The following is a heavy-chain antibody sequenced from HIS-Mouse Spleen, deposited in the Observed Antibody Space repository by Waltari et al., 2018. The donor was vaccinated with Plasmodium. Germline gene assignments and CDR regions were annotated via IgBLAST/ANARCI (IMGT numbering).Heavy chain of an antibody. D-gene: IGHD6-6*01. J-gene: IGHJ2*01. CDR3: ARRRGIAARAVGYFDL. Sequence: QVQLQESGPGLVKPSETLSLTCTVSGGSISSYYWSWIRQPPGKGLEWIGYIYYSGSTNYNPSLKSRVTISVDTSKNQFSLKLSSVTAADTAVYYCARRRGIAARAVGYFDLWGRGTLVTVSS. V-gene: IGHV4-59*01. CDR1: GGSISSYY. CDR2: IYYSGST.